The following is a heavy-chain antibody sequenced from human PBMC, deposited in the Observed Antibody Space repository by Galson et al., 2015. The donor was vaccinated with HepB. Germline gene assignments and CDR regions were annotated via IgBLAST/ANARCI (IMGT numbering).Heavy chain of an antibody. CDR2: TYYRSKWYN. D-gene: IGHD3-22*01. Sequence: AISGDSVSSNSAAWNWIRQSPSRGLEWLGRTYYRSKWYNDYAVSVKSRITINPDTSKNQFSLQLNSVTPEDTAVYYCARGRYDSSGYGRYYYYYYMDVWGKGTTVTASS. CDR1: GDSVSSNSAA. CDR3: ARGRYDSSGYGRYYYYYYMDV. J-gene: IGHJ6*03. V-gene: IGHV6-1*01.